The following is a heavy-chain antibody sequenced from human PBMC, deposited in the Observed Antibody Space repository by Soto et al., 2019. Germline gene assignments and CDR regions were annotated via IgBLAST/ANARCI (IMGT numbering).Heavy chain of an antibody. CDR1: GFTFSSYG. CDR3: ARELTPLGYCITTRCYSSGMDV. Sequence: GGSLRLSCAASGFTFSSYGMHWVRQAPGKGLEWVAVIWYDGSNKYYADSVKGRFTISRDNSKNTLYLQMNSLRAEDTAVYYCARELTPLGYCITTRCYSSGMDVSGQGTIVTRSS. D-gene: IGHD2-2*01. CDR2: IWYDGSNK. J-gene: IGHJ6*02. V-gene: IGHV3-33*01.